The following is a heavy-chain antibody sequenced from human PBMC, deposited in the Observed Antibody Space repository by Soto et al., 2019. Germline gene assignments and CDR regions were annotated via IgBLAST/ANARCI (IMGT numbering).Heavy chain of an antibody. CDR2: INAGNGNT. Sequence: ASVKVSCKASGYTFTSYAMHWVRQAPGQRLEWMGWINAGNGNTKYSQKFQGRVTITRDTSASTAYMELSSLRSEDTAVYYCARARTYKASSKLVPYYYYYMDVWGKGTTVTVSS. CDR3: ARARTYKASSKLVPYYYYYMDV. D-gene: IGHD6-13*01. CDR1: GYTFTSYA. V-gene: IGHV1-3*01. J-gene: IGHJ6*03.